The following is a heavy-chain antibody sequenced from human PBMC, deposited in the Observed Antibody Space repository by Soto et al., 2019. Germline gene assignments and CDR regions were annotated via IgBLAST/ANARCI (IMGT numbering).Heavy chain of an antibody. CDR3: ARGGGYYDSIHTFDI. CDR2: IWYDGSNK. J-gene: IGHJ3*02. V-gene: IGHV3-33*01. D-gene: IGHD3-22*01. Sequence: GGSLRLSCAASGFTFSSYGMHWVRQAPGKGLEWVAVIWYDGSNKYYADSVKGRFTISRDNSKNTLYLQMNSLRAEDTAVYYCARGGGYYDSIHTFDIWGQGTMVTVSS. CDR1: GFTFSSYG.